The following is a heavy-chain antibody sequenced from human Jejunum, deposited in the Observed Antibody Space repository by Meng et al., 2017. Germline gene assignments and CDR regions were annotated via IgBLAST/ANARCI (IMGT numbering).Heavy chain of an antibody. J-gene: IGHJ4*02. Sequence: QVQLQESGPGLVKPSQTPSLTCTVSGASISGADYYWSWIRQPPGKGLEWIGYIYYSGATYSNPSLKSRATISIDTSKNQFSLRLTSVTAADTAVYYCVREKRRTYYFDYWGQGTLVHRLL. CDR2: IYYSGAT. D-gene: IGHD3-16*01. V-gene: IGHV4-30-4*01. CDR3: VREKRRTYYFDY. CDR1: GASISGADYY.